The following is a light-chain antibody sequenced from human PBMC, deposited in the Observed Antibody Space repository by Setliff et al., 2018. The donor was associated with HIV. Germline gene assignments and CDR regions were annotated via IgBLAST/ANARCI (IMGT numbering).Light chain of an antibody. CDR2: DVS. CDR1: SSDIGRYNY. CDR3: CSYARGSTDV. V-gene: IGLV2-14*03. Sequence: QSVLTQPASVSGSPGQSITISCTGTSSDIGRYNYVSWYQQYPGKGPTLVIFDVSERPSGVSNRFSGSKSGNTSALLISGLQPDDEADYYCCSYARGSTDVFGSGTKVTVL. J-gene: IGLJ1*01.